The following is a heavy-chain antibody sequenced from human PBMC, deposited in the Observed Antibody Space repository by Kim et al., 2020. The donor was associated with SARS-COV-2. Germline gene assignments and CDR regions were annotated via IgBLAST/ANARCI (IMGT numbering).Heavy chain of an antibody. J-gene: IGHJ4*02. CDR3: AKDTGSRSFDY. CDR2: T. V-gene: IGHV3-23*01. D-gene: IGHD2-15*01. Sequence: TDNADSWKGPYTISRDNSENTLFLQMTSLRAEDTAIYYCAKDTGSRSFDYWGQGTLLTVSS.